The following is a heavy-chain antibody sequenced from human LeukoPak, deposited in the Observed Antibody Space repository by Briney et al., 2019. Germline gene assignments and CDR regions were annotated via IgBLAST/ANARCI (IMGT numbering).Heavy chain of an antibody. CDR1: GFTFSSYS. V-gene: IGHV3-48*01. J-gene: IGHJ4*02. D-gene: IGHD2-15*01. CDR3: ARDVVGATANYFDY. Sequence: GGSLRLSCAASGFTFSSYSMNWVRQAPGKGLEWVSYISSSSSTIYYADSVKGRFTISRDNAKNSLYLQMNSLRAEDTAVYYCARDVVGATANYFDYWGQGTLVTVSS. CDR2: ISSSSSTI.